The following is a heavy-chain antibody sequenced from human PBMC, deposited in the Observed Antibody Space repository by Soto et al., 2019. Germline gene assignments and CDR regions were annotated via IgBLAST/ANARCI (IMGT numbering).Heavy chain of an antibody. D-gene: IGHD2-8*01. J-gene: IGHJ4*02. CDR3: ARFGVDCTNGVCSPYYFDY. Sequence: QVQLVQSGAEVKKPGASVKVSCKASGYTFTSYGISWVRQAPGQGLEWMGWISAYNGNTNYAQKLQGRVTLTTDTSTSTADMELRSLRSDDTAVYYCARFGVDCTNGVCSPYYFDYWGQGTLVTVYS. CDR1: GYTFTSYG. CDR2: ISAYNGNT. V-gene: IGHV1-18*01.